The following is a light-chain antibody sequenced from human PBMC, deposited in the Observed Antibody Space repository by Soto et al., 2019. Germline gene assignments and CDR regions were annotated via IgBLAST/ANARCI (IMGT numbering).Light chain of an antibody. CDR1: QSVTDSY. J-gene: IGKJ2*01. CDR2: DAS. CDR3: QQYGSSPYA. Sequence: EIVLTQSPGTLSLSPGERATLSCRASQSVTDSYLAWYQHKPGQAPRLLIYDASTRATVIPDRFSGGGSGTDFTLTISSLEPEDFAVYYCQQYGSSPYAFGQGTKLEI. V-gene: IGKV3-20*01.